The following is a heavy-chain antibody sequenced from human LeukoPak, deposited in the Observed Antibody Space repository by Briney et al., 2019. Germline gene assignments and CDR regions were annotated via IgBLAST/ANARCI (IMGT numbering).Heavy chain of an antibody. CDR2: ISYDGSNK. Sequence: GRSLRLSCAASGFTFSSYAMHWVRQAPGKGLEWVAVISYDGSNKYYADSVKGRFTISRDNSKNTLYLQMNSLRAEDTAVYYCARITFLLEWSYISYYYYYMDVWGKGTTVTVSS. J-gene: IGHJ6*03. CDR3: ARITFLLEWSYISYYYYYMDV. CDR1: GFTFSSYA. V-gene: IGHV3-30-3*02. D-gene: IGHD3-3*01.